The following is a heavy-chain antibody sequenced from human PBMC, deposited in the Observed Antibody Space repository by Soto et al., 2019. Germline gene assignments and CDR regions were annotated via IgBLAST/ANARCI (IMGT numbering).Heavy chain of an antibody. CDR3: ARDPGAVPMYYFDY. CDR2: ISYDGSNK. V-gene: IGHV3-30-3*01. CDR1: GFTFGSYS. J-gene: IGHJ4*02. Sequence: QPGGSLRLSCAASGFTFGSYSMHWVRQAPGKGLEWVAVISYDGSNKYYPDSVKGRFTISRDNSNNTLYLQMISLRADDTAVYYCARDPGAVPMYYFDYWGQGTLVTVS. D-gene: IGHD6-19*01.